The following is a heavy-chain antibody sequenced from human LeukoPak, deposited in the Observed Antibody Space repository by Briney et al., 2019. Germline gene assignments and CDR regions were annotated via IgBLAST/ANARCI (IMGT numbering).Heavy chain of an antibody. J-gene: IGHJ3*02. Sequence: PGGSLRLSCAASGFTFDDYAMHWVRQAPGKGLEWVSGISWNSGSIGYADSVKGRFTISRDNAKNSLYLQMNSLRAEDMALYYCAKGYCSGGSCLAESDAFDIWGQGTMVTVSS. CDR1: GFTFDDYA. V-gene: IGHV3-9*03. CDR2: ISWNSGSI. D-gene: IGHD2-15*01. CDR3: AKGYCSGGSCLAESDAFDI.